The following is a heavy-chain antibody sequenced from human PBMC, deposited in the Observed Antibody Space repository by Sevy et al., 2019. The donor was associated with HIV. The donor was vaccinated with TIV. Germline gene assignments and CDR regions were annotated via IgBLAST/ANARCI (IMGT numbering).Heavy chain of an antibody. J-gene: IGHJ4*02. D-gene: IGHD3-22*01. Sequence: GGSLRLSCVASGFIFSTYGMHWVRQAPGKGLEWVAAIWYDGINKDYADSVKGRFIISRDNSKNTMYLEMDSLRAEDTAVYYCARGGYYYDNAAYYALDSWGQGTLVTVSS. CDR3: ARGGYYYDNAAYYALDS. CDR1: GFIFSTYG. V-gene: IGHV3-33*01. CDR2: IWYDGINK.